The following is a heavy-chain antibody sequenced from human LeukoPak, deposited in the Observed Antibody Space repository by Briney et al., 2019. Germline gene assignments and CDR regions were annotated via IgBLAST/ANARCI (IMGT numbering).Heavy chain of an antibody. CDR2: ISSSSSYI. CDR1: GFTFRSYS. CDR3: AELGITMIGGV. D-gene: IGHD3-10*02. V-gene: IGHV3-21*01. J-gene: IGHJ6*04. Sequence: GGSLRLSCEVSGFTFRSYSMNWVRQAPEKGLEWVSSISSSSSYIHYADSVKGRFTISRDNAKNSVYLHMNSLRAEDTAVYYCAELGITMIGGVWGKGTTVTISS.